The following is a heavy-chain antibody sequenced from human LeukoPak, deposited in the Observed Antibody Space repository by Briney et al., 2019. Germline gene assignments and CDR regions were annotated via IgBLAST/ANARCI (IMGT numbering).Heavy chain of an antibody. CDR1: GFTFSSYA. J-gene: IGHJ4*02. CDR3: AKTTTLPGYCSSTSCRGFDY. Sequence: GGSLRLSCSASGFTFSSYAMSWVRQAPGKGLGWVSAFSGSGGSTYYADSVKGRFTISRDNAKNTLYLQMNSLRAEDTAVYYCAKTTTLPGYCSSTSCRGFDYWGQGTLVTVSS. V-gene: IGHV3-23*01. D-gene: IGHD2-2*01. CDR2: FSGSGGST.